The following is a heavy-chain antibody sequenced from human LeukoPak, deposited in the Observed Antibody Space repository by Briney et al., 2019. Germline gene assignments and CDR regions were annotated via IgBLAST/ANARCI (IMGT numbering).Heavy chain of an antibody. Sequence: ASVKVSCKTSGYTFTSSDINWVRQATGQGLEWMGWMSPNSGNTGYAQKFQGRVTKTRDTSISTAYMELSSLRSEDTAVYYCARGPQPSNFDYWGQGTLVTVSS. V-gene: IGHV1-8*01. CDR3: ARGPQPSNFDY. D-gene: IGHD1-1*01. J-gene: IGHJ4*02. CDR2: MSPNSGNT. CDR1: GYTFTSSD.